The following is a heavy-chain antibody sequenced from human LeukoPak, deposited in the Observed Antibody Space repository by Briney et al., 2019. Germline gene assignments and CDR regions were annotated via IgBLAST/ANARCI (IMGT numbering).Heavy chain of an antibody. V-gene: IGHV1-2*02. J-gene: IGHJ4*02. CDR3: ARAYGILTGYFSPPDY. D-gene: IGHD3-9*01. CDR2: INPNSGDT. CDR1: GYTFTVYS. Sequence: ASVKVSCKASGYTFTVYSMHWGRQAPGQGLEWMGWINPNSGDTKYSQNFQGRVTMSWDTSISTAYMELNRLTSDDTAVYYCARAYGILTGYFSPPDYWGQGTLVTVSS.